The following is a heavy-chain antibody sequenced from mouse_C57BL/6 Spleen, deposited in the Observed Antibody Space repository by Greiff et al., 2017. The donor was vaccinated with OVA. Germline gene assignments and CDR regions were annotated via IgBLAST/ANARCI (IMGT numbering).Heavy chain of an antibody. D-gene: IGHD1-1*01. V-gene: IGHV2-5*01. CDR2: IWRGGST. CDR3: AKLSLTGYGSSHYYAMDY. J-gene: IGHJ4*01. Sequence: VKLMESGPGLVQPSQSLSITCTVSGFSLTSYGVHWVRQSPGKGLAWLGVIWRGGSTDYNAAFMSRLSITKDNSKSQVFFKMNSLQADDTAIYYCAKLSLTGYGSSHYYAMDYWGQGTSVTVSS. CDR1: GFSLTSYG.